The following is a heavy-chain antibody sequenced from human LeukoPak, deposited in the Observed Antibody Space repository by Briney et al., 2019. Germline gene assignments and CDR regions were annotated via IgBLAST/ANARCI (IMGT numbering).Heavy chain of an antibody. D-gene: IGHD4-17*01. CDR3: ARWGVDYGDYYEFGRFDI. CDR2: MNPNSGNT. J-gene: IGHJ3*02. V-gene: IGHV1-8*02. Sequence: ASVKVSCKASGYTFTSYDINWVRQATGQGLEWMGWMNPNSGNTGYAQKFQGRVTMTRDMSTSTVYMELSSLRSEDTAVYYCARWGVDYGDYYEFGRFDIWGQGTMVTVSS. CDR1: GYTFTSYD.